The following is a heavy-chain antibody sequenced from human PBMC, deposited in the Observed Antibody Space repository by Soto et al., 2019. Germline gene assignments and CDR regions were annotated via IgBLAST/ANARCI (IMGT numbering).Heavy chain of an antibody. CDR2: ISSSSSTI. D-gene: IGHD3-3*01. Sequence: GGSLRLSCAASGFTFSSYSMNWVRQAPGKGLEWVSYISSSSSTIYYADSVKGRFTISRDNAKNSLYLQMNSLRDEDTAVYYCARLLYDFWSGYYRRGPLDVWSQRTTVTVSS. CDR1: GFTFSSYS. V-gene: IGHV3-48*02. J-gene: IGHJ6*02. CDR3: ARLLYDFWSGYYRRGPLDV.